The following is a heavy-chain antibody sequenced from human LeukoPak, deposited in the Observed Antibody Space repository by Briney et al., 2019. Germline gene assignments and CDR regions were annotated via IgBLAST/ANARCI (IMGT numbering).Heavy chain of an antibody. V-gene: IGHV3-48*01. J-gene: IGHJ4*02. CDR3: AKDEWRY. D-gene: IGHD3-3*01. Sequence: PGGSLRLSCAASGFTFSSYSMNWVRQAPGRGLEWISYISTSSSTIYYADSVKGRFTISRDNAKNSLYLQMNSLRAEDTAAYYCAKDEWRYWGQGTLVTVSS. CDR1: GFTFSSYS. CDR2: ISTSSSTI.